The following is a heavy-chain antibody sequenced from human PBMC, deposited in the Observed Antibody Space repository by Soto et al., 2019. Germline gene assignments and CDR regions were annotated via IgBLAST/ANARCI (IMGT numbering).Heavy chain of an antibody. Sequence: GFLRLSCAASGFTFDDYTMHWVRQAPGKGLEWVSLISWDGGSTHYADSVKGRFTISRDNSKNSLYLQMNSLRTEDTALYYCAKVWGMYYYYGMDVWGQGTTVTVSS. J-gene: IGHJ6*02. V-gene: IGHV3-43*01. CDR1: GFTFDDYT. CDR3: AKVWGMYYYYGMDV. D-gene: IGHD3-16*01. CDR2: ISWDGGST.